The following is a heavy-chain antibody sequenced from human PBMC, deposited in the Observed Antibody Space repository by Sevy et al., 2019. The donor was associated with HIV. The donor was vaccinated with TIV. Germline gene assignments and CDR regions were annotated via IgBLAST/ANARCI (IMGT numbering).Heavy chain of an antibody. Sequence: ASVKVSCKVSGYTLTELSMHWVRQAPGKGLEWMGGFDPEDGETIYAQKFQGRVTMTEDTSTDTAYMELSSLRSEDTAVYYCATAVSDIVVVPAAEGYYGMDVWGQGTTVTVSS. CDR1: GYTLTELS. V-gene: IGHV1-24*01. CDR3: ATAVSDIVVVPAAEGYYGMDV. CDR2: FDPEDGET. D-gene: IGHD2-2*01. J-gene: IGHJ6*02.